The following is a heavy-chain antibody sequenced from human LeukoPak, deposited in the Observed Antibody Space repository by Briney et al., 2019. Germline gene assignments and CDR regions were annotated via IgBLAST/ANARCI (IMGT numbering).Heavy chain of an antibody. CDR3: AKAEVRGVIISDY. CDR1: GYNFSDYY. J-gene: IGHJ4*02. Sequence: ASVKVSCKASGYNFSDYYLHWVRQAPGQGLEWMGWMNPNSGGTNYAQKFLGRVTMTRDTSITTAYMGLNRLTSDDTAVYYCAKAEVRGVIISDYWGQGTLVTVSS. V-gene: IGHV1-2*02. D-gene: IGHD3-10*01. CDR2: MNPNSGGT.